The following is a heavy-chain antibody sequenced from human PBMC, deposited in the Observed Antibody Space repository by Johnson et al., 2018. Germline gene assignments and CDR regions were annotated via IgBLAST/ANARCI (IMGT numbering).Heavy chain of an antibody. CDR1: GGSFSGYY. D-gene: IGHD3-10*01. CDR2: INHSGST. Sequence: QVQLQQWGAGLLKPSETLSLTCAVYGGSFSGYYWSWIRQPPGKGLEWIGEINHSGSTNYNPSLKSRVTISVDTSKNQFSLKLSSVTAADTAVYYWARALRITMVRGRTFDIRGQGTMVTVSS. J-gene: IGHJ3*02. V-gene: IGHV4-34*01. CDR3: ARALRITMVRGRTFDI.